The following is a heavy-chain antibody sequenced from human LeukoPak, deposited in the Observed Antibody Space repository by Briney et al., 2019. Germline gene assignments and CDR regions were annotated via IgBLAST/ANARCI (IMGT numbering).Heavy chain of an antibody. Sequence: PSETLSLTCTVYGGSINSYYRSWIRQPPGKGLEWIDYVSDTGSTNYNPSLKRRVTISVDTSKNQFYLKLTSVTAADTAVYYCARTTTTFDDWGHGTLVTVSS. J-gene: IGHJ4*01. CDR1: GGSINSYY. CDR2: VSDTGST. D-gene: IGHD4-11*01. V-gene: IGHV4-59*01. CDR3: ARTTTTFDD.